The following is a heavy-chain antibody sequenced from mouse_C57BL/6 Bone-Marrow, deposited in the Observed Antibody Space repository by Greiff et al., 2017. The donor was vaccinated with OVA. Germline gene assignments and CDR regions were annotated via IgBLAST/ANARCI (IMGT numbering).Heavy chain of an antibody. CDR3: TRDRWLLSFDY. D-gene: IGHD2-3*01. Sequence: EVKVVESGEGLVKPGGSLKLSCGASGFTFSSYAMSWVRQTPEKRLEWVAYISSGGDYIYYADTVKGRFTISRDNARNTLYLQMSSLKSEDTAMYYCTRDRWLLSFDYWGQGTTLTVSS. CDR1: GFTFSSYA. J-gene: IGHJ2*01. V-gene: IGHV5-9-1*02. CDR2: ISSGGDYI.